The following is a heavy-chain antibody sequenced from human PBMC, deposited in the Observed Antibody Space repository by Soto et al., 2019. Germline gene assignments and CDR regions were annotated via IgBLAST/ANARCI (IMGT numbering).Heavy chain of an antibody. V-gene: IGHV3-23*01. CDR3: AKIKGFWSGSDYYMDV. J-gene: IGHJ6*03. CDR2: ISGSGNSP. D-gene: IGHD3-3*01. Sequence: PGGSLRLSCAASGVTFSNYAMSWVRQAPGKGLEWVSGISGSGNSPLYADSVKGRFTISRDNSKNTLYLQMNSLRPEDTALYYCAKIKGFWSGSDYYMDVWGKGTAVTVSS. CDR1: GVTFSNYA.